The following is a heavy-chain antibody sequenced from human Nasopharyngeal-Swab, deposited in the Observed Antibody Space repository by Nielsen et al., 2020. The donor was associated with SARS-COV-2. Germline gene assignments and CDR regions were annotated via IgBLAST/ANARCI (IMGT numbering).Heavy chain of an antibody. J-gene: IGHJ3*01. CDR3: AYYGDYTDAFDV. CDR1: GYRFTSYW. D-gene: IGHD4-17*01. Sequence: GGSLRLSCKGSGYRFTSYWISWVRQMPGKGLEWMGRIDPSDSYSNYSPSFQGHVTISADKSISTAYLQWSSLKASDTAMYYCAYYGDYTDAFDVWGQGTMVTVSS. CDR2: IDPSDSYS. V-gene: IGHV5-10-1*01.